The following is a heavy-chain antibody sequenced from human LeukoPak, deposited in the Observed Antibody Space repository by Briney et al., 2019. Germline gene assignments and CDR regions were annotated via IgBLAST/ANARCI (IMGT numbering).Heavy chain of an antibody. Sequence: GGSLRLSCAASGFTLTNYWMHWVRQAPGMGLVWVSRLPPDELGIIYADSVKGRFTVSRDNAKNTVYLQMNNLRVDDTAMYYCVGTIASRGSEYWGQGALVTVSS. V-gene: IGHV3-74*01. J-gene: IGHJ4*02. CDR1: GFTLTNYW. CDR3: VGTIASRGSEY. CDR2: LPPDELGI. D-gene: IGHD6-6*01.